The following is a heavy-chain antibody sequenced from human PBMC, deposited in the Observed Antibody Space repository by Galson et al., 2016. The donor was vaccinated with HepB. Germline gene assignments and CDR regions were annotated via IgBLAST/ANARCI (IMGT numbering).Heavy chain of an antibody. CDR2: IYYSRTT. V-gene: IGHV4-31*11. CDR1: GGSISSGGYY. D-gene: IGHD1-1*01. CDR3: ARLKSTGTFDAFDV. J-gene: IGHJ3*01. Sequence: TLSLTCDVSGGSISSGGYYWSWIRQLPGNGLEWIGYIYYSRTTYYNPSLRSRLSITADTSKNQFSLELSSVTAAYTAVYFCARLKSTGTFDAFDVWGQGTMVTVSS.